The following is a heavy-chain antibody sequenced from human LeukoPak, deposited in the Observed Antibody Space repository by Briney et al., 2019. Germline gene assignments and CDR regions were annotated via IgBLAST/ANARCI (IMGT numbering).Heavy chain of an antibody. CDR1: GFTFDDYT. J-gene: IGHJ4*02. CDR3: AKDIDAGYSSGWYGKAFDY. D-gene: IGHD6-19*01. CDR2: ISWDGGST. Sequence: GGSLRLSCAASGFTFDDYTMHWVRQAPGKGLEWVSLISWDGGSTYYADSVKGRFTISRDNSKNSLYLQMNSLRTEDTALYYCAKDIDAGYSSGWYGKAFDYWGQGTLVTVSS. V-gene: IGHV3-43*01.